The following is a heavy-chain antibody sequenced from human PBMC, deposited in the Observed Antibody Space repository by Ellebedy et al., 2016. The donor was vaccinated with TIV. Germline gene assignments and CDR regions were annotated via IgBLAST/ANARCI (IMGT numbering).Heavy chain of an antibody. CDR3: AGGGGGYFLD. CDR2: IRSGGAYV. D-gene: IGHD6-25*01. Sequence: PGGSLRLSCLASGFSFKTDAMNWVRQPPGQGLEWVASIRSGGAYVWDGDSVKGRFTISRDNAKNSLFLQMNSLRDDDTAVYYCAGGGGGYFLDWGQGTLVSVSS. J-gene: IGHJ4*02. V-gene: IGHV3-21*01. CDR1: GFSFKTDA.